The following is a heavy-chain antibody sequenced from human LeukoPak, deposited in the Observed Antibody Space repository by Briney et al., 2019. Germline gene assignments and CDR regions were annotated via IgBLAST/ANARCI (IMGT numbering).Heavy chain of an antibody. V-gene: IGHV3-7*04. Sequence: PGGSLRLSCAASGFAFSSFWMSWVRQVPGKGLEWVANGNQDGREKNYVYSVKGRFTIFRDNAKNSLYLQINILRVEDTAVFYCTRGSGWYPDYWGQGTLVTVSS. CDR2: GNQDGREK. D-gene: IGHD6-19*01. CDR3: TRGSGWYPDY. CDR1: GFAFSSFW. J-gene: IGHJ4*02.